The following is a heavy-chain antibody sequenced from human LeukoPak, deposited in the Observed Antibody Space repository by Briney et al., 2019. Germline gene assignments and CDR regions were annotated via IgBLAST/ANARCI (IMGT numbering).Heavy chain of an antibody. V-gene: IGHV3-23*01. CDR1: EYTFRSYA. CDR2: ISVSGDTT. D-gene: IGHD1-14*01. J-gene: IGHJ3*01. CDR3: TKYLTAKGPPYALEV. Sequence: GGSLRLSCAASEYTFRSYAMQWVRQAPGKGLKWVSGISVSGDTTYYADSVKGRFTISRDNSKNTLYLQMNSLRVEDTAVYYCTKYLTAKGPPYALEVWGQGTTVTVSS.